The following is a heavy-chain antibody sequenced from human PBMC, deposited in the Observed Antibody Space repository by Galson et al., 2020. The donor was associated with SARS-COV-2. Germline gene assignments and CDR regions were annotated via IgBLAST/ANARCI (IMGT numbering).Heavy chain of an antibody. V-gene: IGHV3-43*01. CDR2: ISWDGSRA. CDR1: GFTFDDYT. CDR3: AKDGAYYYERSGHSFFDS. D-gene: IGHD3-22*01. J-gene: IGHJ4*02. Sequence: GGSLRLSCGVSGFTFDDYTMHWVRQAPGKGLEWVSFISWDGSRAYYADSVKGRFTISRDNGKNSLYLEMNSLRPEDTALYYCAKDGAYYYERSGHSFFDSWGQGTLVTVSS.